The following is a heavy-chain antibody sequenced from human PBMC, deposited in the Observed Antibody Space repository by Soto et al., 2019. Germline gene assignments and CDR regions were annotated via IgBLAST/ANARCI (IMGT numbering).Heavy chain of an antibody. CDR3: AKDRRSYGSGPRFYYYYSGMDV. Sequence: GGSLRLSCAASGFTFSSYGMHWVRQAPGKGLEWVAVISYDGSNKYYADSVKGRFTISRDNSKNTLYLQMNSLRAEDTAVYYCAKDRRSYGSGPRFYYYYSGMDVWGQGTTVTVSS. V-gene: IGHV3-30*18. CDR2: ISYDGSNK. D-gene: IGHD6-19*01. J-gene: IGHJ6*02. CDR1: GFTFSSYG.